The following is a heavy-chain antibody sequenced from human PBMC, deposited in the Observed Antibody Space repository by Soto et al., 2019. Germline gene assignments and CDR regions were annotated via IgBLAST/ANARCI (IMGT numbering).Heavy chain of an antibody. CDR1: GGTFSSYA. Sequence: GASVKVSCKASGGTFSSYAISWVRQAPGQGLEWMGRIIPILGIANYAQKFQGRVTITADKSTSTAYMELSSLRSEDTAVYYCASSGTGNYCSGGSCYWYWGQGTLVTVSS. CDR2: IIPILGIA. CDR3: ASSGTGNYCSGGSCYWY. D-gene: IGHD2-15*01. V-gene: IGHV1-69*04. J-gene: IGHJ4*02.